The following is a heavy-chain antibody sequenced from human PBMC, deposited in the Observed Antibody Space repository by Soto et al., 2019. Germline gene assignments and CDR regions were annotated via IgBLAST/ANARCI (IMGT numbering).Heavy chain of an antibody. CDR1: GGSISSYY. D-gene: IGHD3-22*01. J-gene: IGHJ6*02. V-gene: IGHV4-4*07. CDR3: ARDYYDSSGLSPYYYYYGMDV. CDR2: IYTSGST. Sequence: SETLSLTCTVSGGSISSYYWSWIRQPAGKGLEWIGRIYTSGSTNYNPSLKSRVTMSVDTSKNQFSLKLSSVTAADTAVYYCARDYYDSSGLSPYYYYYGMDVWGQGTTVIVSS.